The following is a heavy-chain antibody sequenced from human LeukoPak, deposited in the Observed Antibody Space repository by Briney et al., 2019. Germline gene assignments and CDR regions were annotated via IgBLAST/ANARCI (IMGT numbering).Heavy chain of an antibody. V-gene: IGHV3-7*01. CDR3: ARRELYYDFWSGYSNWFDP. D-gene: IGHD3-3*01. J-gene: IGHJ5*02. CDR2: IKHDGSEK. CDR1: GFTFSSYW. Sequence: GGSLRVSCAASGFTFSSYWMSWARQAPGKGLEWVANIKHDGSEKYYVDSVKGRFTISRDNAKNSLYLQMNSLRAEDTAVYYCARRELYYDFWSGYSNWFDPWGQGTLVTVSS.